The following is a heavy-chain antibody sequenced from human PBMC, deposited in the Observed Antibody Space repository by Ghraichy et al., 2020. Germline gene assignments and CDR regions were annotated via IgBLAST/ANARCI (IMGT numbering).Heavy chain of an antibody. CDR2: FDPEDGET. J-gene: IGHJ3*02. D-gene: IGHD2-15*01. Sequence: ASVKVSCKVSGYTLTELSMHWVRQAPGKGLEWMGGFDPEDGETIYAQKFQGRVTMTEDTSTDTAYMELSSLRSEDTAVYYCATDPIHSGEPSSTYAFDIWGQGTMVTVSS. V-gene: IGHV1-24*01. CDR3: ATDPIHSGEPSSTYAFDI. CDR1: GYTLTELS.